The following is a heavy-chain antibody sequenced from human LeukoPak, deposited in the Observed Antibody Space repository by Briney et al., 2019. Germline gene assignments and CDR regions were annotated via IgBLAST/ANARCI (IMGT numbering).Heavy chain of an antibody. Sequence: VASVKVSCKASGYTFTGYYMHWVRQAPGQGLEWMGWINPNSGGTNYAQKFQGRVTMTRDTSISTAYMELSRLRSEDTAVYYCARVEGLGATTVGFDYWGQGTLVTVSS. CDR3: ARVEGLGATTVGFDY. J-gene: IGHJ4*02. V-gene: IGHV1-2*02. CDR2: INPNSGGT. CDR1: GYTFTGYY. D-gene: IGHD1-26*01.